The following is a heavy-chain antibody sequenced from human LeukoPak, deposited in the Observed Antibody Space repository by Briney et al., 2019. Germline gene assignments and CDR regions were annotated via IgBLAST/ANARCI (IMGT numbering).Heavy chain of an antibody. J-gene: IGHJ4*02. CDR3: ARLVLRYFVSDY. CDR2: IYYSGST. D-gene: IGHD3-9*01. CDR1: GGSISSSSYY. V-gene: IGHV4-39*01. Sequence: RPSQTLSLTCTVSGGSISSSSYYWGWIRQPPGKGLEWIGSIYYSGSTYYNPSLKSRVTISVDTSKNQFSLKLSSVTAADTAVYYCARLVLRYFVSDYWGQGTLVTVSS.